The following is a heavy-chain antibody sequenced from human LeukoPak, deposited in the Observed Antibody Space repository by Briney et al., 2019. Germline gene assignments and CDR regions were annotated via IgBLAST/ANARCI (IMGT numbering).Heavy chain of an antibody. J-gene: IGHJ4*02. CDR1: GFTFSSYA. CDR3: ARDESSGSYFI. D-gene: IGHD1-26*01. CDR2: ISYDGSNK. V-gene: IGHV3-30-3*01. Sequence: GGSLRLSCAASGFTFSSYAMHWVRQAPGKGLEWVAVISYDGSNKYYADSVKGRFTISRDNSKNTLYLQMNSLRAEDTAVYYCARDESSGSYFIWGQGTLVTVSS.